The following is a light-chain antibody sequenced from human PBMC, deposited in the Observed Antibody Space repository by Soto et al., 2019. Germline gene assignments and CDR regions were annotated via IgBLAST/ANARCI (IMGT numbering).Light chain of an antibody. Sequence: EIVLTQSPGTLSLSPGERATLSCRASQSLRRNYIAWYQQSPGRAPRLLIDGASSRATGIPERFSGRGSGTDFSLTISMEQPEYSPIYHYQLYGSSLTFGQGTKLEIK. J-gene: IGKJ5*01. CDR3: QLYGSSLT. V-gene: IGKV3-20*01. CDR1: QSLRRNY. CDR2: GAS.